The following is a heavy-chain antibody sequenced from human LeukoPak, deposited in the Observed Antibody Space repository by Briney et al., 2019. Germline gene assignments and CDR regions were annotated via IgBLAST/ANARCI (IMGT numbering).Heavy chain of an antibody. J-gene: IGHJ2*01. V-gene: IGHV3-74*01. CDR2: INSDGSTT. Sequence: GGSLRLSCAASGFTFGNYWTHWVRHAPGKGLVCVSRINSDGSTTTYADYVKGRFTISRENAKNTVYLQMNSLRAEDTAVYYCARGPLGYWYFDLWGRGTLVTVSS. CDR3: ARGPLGYWYFDL. D-gene: IGHD3-3*01. CDR1: GFTFGNYW.